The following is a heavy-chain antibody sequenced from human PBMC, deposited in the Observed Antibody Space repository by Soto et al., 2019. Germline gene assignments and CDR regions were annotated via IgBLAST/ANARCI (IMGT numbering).Heavy chain of an antibody. CDR2: ISWNSGSI. V-gene: IGHV3-9*01. D-gene: IGHD2-15*01. Sequence: EVQLVESGGGVVQPGRSLRLSCAASGFTFDDYAMHWVRQAPGKGLEWVSGISWNSGSIGYADSVKGRFTISRDHAKNSLYLQMNSLRAEDTALYYCAKDIGDTVVTGVDYWGQGTRVTVSS. CDR3: AKDIGDTVVTGVDY. CDR1: GFTFDDYA. J-gene: IGHJ4*02.